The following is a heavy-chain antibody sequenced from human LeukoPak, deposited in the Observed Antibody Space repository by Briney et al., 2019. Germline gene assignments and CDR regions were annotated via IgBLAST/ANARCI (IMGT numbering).Heavy chain of an antibody. D-gene: IGHD2-15*01. CDR3: ARTGENPPAATLYGMDV. CDR2: IIPIFGTA. CDR1: GGTFSSYG. Sequence: GASVKVSCKASGGTFSSYGISWVRQAPGQGLEWMGGIIPIFGTANYAQKFQGRVTITADESTSTAYMELSSLRSEDTAVYYCARTGENPPAATLYGMDVWGQGITVTVSS. V-gene: IGHV1-69*13. J-gene: IGHJ6*02.